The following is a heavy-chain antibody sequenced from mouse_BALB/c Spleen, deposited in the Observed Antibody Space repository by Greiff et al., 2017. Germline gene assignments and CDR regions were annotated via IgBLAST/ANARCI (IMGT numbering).Heavy chain of an antibody. CDR1: GFTFSSYT. V-gene: IGHV5-9*03. Sequence: EVQRVESGGGLVKPGGSLKLSCAASGFTFSSYTMSWVRQTPEKRLEWVATISSGGGNTYYPDSVKGRFTISRDNAKNNLYLQMSSLRSEDTALYYCARLDYGSSYPYYFDYWGQGTTLTVSS. J-gene: IGHJ2*01. D-gene: IGHD1-1*01. CDR2: ISSGGGNT. CDR3: ARLDYGSSYPYYFDY.